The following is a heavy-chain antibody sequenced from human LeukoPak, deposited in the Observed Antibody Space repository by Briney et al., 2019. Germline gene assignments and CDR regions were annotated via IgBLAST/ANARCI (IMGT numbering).Heavy chain of an antibody. CDR3: ASSRITIFGVVDKNYYYYYYMDV. V-gene: IGHV1-69*06. D-gene: IGHD3-3*01. J-gene: IGHJ6*03. CDR1: RGTFSNNV. Sequence: ASVKVSCKASRGTFSNNVISWVRQAPGQGLEWMGGIIPIFGTANYAQKFQSRVTITADKSTSTAYMELSSLRSEDTAVYYCASSRITIFGVVDKNYYYYYYMDVWGKGTTVTVSS. CDR2: IIPIFGTA.